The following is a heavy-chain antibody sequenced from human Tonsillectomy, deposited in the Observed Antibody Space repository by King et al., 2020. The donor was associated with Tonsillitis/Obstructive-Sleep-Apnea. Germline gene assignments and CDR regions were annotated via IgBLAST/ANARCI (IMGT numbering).Heavy chain of an antibody. J-gene: IGHJ6*03. V-gene: IGHV3-9*01. Sequence: VQLVESGGGLVQPGRSLRLSCAASGFTFDDYAMHWVRQAPGKGLEWVAGIIWNSANIGYADSVKGRFTISRDNAKNSLYLQMNSLRAEDTALYYCAKDGERGAYYNFYFMDVWAKGPRSPSP. CDR2: IIWNSANI. CDR1: GFTFDDYA. D-gene: IGHD1-26*01. CDR3: AKDGERGAYYNFYFMDV.